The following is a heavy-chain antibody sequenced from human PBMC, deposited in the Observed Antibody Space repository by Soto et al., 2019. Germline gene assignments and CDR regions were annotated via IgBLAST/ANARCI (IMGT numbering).Heavy chain of an antibody. Sequence: SETLSLTCTVSGGSISSSSHYWGWIRQPPGKGLEWIGSIYYSGSTYYNPSLKSRVTISVDTSKNQFSLKLSSVTAADTAVYYCARQSGGGNVFYGDYDYWGQGTLVTVS. CDR3: ARQSGGGNVFYGDYDY. CDR2: IYYSGST. CDR1: GGSISSSSHY. V-gene: IGHV4-39*01. J-gene: IGHJ4*02. D-gene: IGHD4-17*01.